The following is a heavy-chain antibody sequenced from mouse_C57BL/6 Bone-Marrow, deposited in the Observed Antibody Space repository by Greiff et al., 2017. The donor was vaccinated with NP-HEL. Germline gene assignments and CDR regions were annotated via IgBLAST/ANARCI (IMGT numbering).Heavy chain of an antibody. J-gene: IGHJ1*03. V-gene: IGHV7-1*01. Sequence: VQLMESGGGLVQSGRSLRLSCATSGFTFSDFYMEWVRQAPGKGLEWIAASRNKANDYTTEYSASVKGRFIVSRDTSQSILYLQMNALRAEDTAIYYCARDGTGEGWYFDVWGTGTTVTVSS. CDR1: GFTFSDFY. D-gene: IGHD4-1*01. CDR3: ARDGTGEGWYFDV. CDR2: SRNKANDYTT.